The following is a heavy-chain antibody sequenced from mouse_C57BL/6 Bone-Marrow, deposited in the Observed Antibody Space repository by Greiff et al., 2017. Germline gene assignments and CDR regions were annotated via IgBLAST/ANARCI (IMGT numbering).Heavy chain of an antibody. V-gene: IGHV1-9*01. Sequence: VQLQQSGAELMKPGASVKLSCKASGYTFTGYWIEWVKQRPGHGLEWIGEILPGNGCTNYNEKFKGKATFTAATSSNTAYMQLSSLTTEDSALYDGARWGIGYGRSYGFAYWGQGTLVTVSA. J-gene: IGHJ3*01. CDR2: ILPGNGCT. CDR3: ARWGIGYGRSYGFAY. D-gene: IGHD1-1*01. CDR1: GYTFTGYW.